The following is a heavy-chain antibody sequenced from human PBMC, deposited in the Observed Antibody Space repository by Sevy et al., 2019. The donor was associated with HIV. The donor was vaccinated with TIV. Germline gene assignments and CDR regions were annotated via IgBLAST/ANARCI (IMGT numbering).Heavy chain of an antibody. CDR1: GFTFSSYA. D-gene: IGHD2-21*02. CDR3: ARAEDIVVVTAIPTDV. CDR2: ISYDGSNK. J-gene: IGHJ6*02. Sequence: GGSLRLSCAASGFTFSSYAMHWVRQAPGKGLEWVAVISYDGSNKYYADSVKGRFTISGDNSKNTLYLQMNSLRAEDTAGYYCARAEDIVVVTAIPTDVWGQGTTVTVSS. V-gene: IGHV3-30*04.